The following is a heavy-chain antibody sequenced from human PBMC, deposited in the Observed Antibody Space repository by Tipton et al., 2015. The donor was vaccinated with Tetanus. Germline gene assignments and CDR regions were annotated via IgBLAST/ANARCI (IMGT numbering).Heavy chain of an antibody. Sequence: GEALVRGGYYWTWIRHLPGKGLEWIGYIYHTGAAHYNPSLKSRVTMSVDNSKNQFSLKLNSVTAADTAVYYCARESITIFGVVSIDYWGQGTLVTVSS. CDR3: ARESITIFGVVSIDY. CDR2: IYHTGAA. J-gene: IGHJ4*02. D-gene: IGHD3-3*01. CDR1: GEALVRGGYY. V-gene: IGHV4-31*02.